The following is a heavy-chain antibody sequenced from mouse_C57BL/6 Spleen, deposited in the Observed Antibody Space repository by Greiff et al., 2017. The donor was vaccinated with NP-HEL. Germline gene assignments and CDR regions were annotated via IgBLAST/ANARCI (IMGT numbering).Heavy chain of an antibody. CDR1: GYAFTNYL. J-gene: IGHJ4*01. CDR3: ARSDYYAMDY. V-gene: IGHV1-54*01. Sequence: QVQLKESGAELVRPGTSVKVSCKASGYAFTNYLIEWVKQRPGQDLEWIGVINPGSGGTNYNEKFKGKATLTADKSSSTAYMQLSSLTSEDSAVYFCARSDYYAMDYWGQGTSVTVSS. CDR2: INPGSGGT.